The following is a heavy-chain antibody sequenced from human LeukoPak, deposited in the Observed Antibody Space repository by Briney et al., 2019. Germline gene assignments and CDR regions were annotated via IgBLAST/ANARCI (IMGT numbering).Heavy chain of an antibody. Sequence: ASVKVSCKVSGHTLTELSVHWVRQAPGKGLEWLGGFDIEDEKRWYERKFRGRVTVTEDTSIDTAYMELSGLTSDDTAVYFCTTEYMTSAWRWGYWGQGTLVVVSS. CDR1: GHTLTELS. J-gene: IGHJ4*02. D-gene: IGHD3-16*01. CDR2: FDIEDEKR. CDR3: TTEYMTSAWRWGY. V-gene: IGHV1-24*01.